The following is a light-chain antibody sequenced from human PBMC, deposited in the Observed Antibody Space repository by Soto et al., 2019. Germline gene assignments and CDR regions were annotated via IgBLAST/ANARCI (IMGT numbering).Light chain of an antibody. J-gene: IGLJ1*01. CDR2: GNS. CDR1: SSNIGAGYD. Sequence: QSVLTQPPSVSGAPGQRVTISCTGSSSNIGAGYDVHWYQQLPGTAPKLLIYGNSNRPSGVPDRFSGSKSVTSASLDITGLQAEDESEYYCQSYDSSLSGDVFGTGTKLTVL. V-gene: IGLV1-40*01. CDR3: QSYDSSLSGDV.